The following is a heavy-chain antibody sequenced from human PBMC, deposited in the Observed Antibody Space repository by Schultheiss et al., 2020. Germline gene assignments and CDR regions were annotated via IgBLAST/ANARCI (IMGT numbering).Heavy chain of an antibody. CDR1: GGSISNYY. CDR2: IYTSGST. CDR3: ARTITIFGVVYYGMDV. J-gene: IGHJ6*02. V-gene: IGHV4-4*07. Sequence: SETLSLTCTVSGGSISNYYWSWIRQPPGKGLEWIGRIYTSGSTNYNPSLKSRVTMSVDTSKNQFSLKLSSVTAADTAVYYCARTITIFGVVYYGMDVWGQGTTVTVSS. D-gene: IGHD3-3*01.